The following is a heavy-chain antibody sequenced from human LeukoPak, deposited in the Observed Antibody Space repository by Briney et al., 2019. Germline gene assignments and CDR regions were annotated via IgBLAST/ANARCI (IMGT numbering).Heavy chain of an antibody. CDR1: GFTFSSYS. J-gene: IGHJ4*02. Sequence: GGSLRLSCAASGFTFSSYSMNWVRQAPGKGLEWVSSISSSSSYIYYADSVKGRFTISRDNAKNSLYLQTNSLRAEDTAVYYCARDSRGYSGYDLGYWGQGTLVTVSS. V-gene: IGHV3-21*01. CDR2: ISSSSSYI. CDR3: ARDSRGYSGYDLGY. D-gene: IGHD5-12*01.